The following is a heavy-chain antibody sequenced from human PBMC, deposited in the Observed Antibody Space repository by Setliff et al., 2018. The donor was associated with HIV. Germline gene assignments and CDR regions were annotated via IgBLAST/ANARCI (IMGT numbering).Heavy chain of an antibody. Sequence: GGSLRLSCVASGFTFSNSWMNWVRQAPGKGLEWVANIKPDGSDKYYVDSVKGRFTIFRDNTKDSLYLQMNSLRAEDTAVYYCARDQIYYDSGSYPFYMDVWGKGTTVTVSS. CDR3: ARDQIYYDSGSYPFYMDV. D-gene: IGHD3-22*01. CDR1: GFTFSNSW. J-gene: IGHJ6*03. CDR2: IKPDGSDK. V-gene: IGHV3-7*01.